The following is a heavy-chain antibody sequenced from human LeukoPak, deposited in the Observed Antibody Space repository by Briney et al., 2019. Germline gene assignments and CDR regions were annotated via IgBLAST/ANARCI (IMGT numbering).Heavy chain of an antibody. Sequence: SETLSLTCAVSGGSISSDGYSWSWIRQPPGKGLEWIGYIYHSGSTYYNPSLKSRVTILVDRSKNQFSLKLNSVTAADTAVYYCARGLRFLEWLESPYYYYYGMDVWGQGTTVTVSS. CDR3: ARGLRFLEWLESPYYYYYGMDV. V-gene: IGHV4-30-2*01. CDR1: GGSISSDGYS. D-gene: IGHD3-3*01. J-gene: IGHJ6*02. CDR2: IYHSGST.